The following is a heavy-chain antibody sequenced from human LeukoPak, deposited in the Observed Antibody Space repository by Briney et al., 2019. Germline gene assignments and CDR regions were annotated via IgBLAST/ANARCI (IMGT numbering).Heavy chain of an antibody. CDR3: ARISGYCSGGSCYGLYRSYYYYYMDV. J-gene: IGHJ6*03. Sequence: TSETLSLTCAVYGGSFSGYYWSWIRQPPGKGLEWIGEINHSGSTNYNPSLKSRVTISVDTSKNQFSLKLSSVTAADTAVYYCARISGYCSGGSCYGLYRSYYYYYMDVWGKGTTVTVSS. CDR2: INHSGST. D-gene: IGHD2-15*01. V-gene: IGHV4-34*01. CDR1: GGSFSGYY.